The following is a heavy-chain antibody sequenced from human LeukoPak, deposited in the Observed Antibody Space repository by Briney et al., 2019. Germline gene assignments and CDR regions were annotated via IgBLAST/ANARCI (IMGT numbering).Heavy chain of an antibody. Sequence: SLRLSCAASGFTFSSYGMHWVRQALGKGLEWVALISYDGSNEYYADSVRGRFTISRDNSKFTLYMQMNSLRAEDTAVYYCARVRAGYCTSTSCYTGMDVWGQGTTVTVSS. D-gene: IGHD2-2*01. J-gene: IGHJ6*02. CDR2: ISYDGSNE. CDR3: ARVRAGYCTSTSCYTGMDV. V-gene: IGHV3-30*03. CDR1: GFTFSSYG.